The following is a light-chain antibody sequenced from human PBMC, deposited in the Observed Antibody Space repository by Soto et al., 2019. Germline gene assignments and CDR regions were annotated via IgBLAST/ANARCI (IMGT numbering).Light chain of an antibody. Sequence: QSALTQPASVSGSPGQSITISCTGTSSDIGGYNYVSWYQQLPGKVPKLIIYDVSHRPSGVSDRFSGSKSGNAASLTISGLQAEDDADYYCSSYTSTSTLYVFGPGTKLTVL. CDR2: DVS. J-gene: IGLJ1*01. CDR1: SSDIGGYNY. CDR3: SSYTSTSTLYV. V-gene: IGLV2-14*03.